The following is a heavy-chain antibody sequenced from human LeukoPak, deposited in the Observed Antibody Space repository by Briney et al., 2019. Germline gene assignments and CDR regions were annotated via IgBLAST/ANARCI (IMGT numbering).Heavy chain of an antibody. CDR1: GFSFDDYA. D-gene: IGHD3-16*01. Sequence: GGSLRLSCAASGFSFDDYAMNWVRQVPGRGLEWVSGISWNSVTIVYAHSVKGRLIISRDNAKKSLYLQMNGLTTEDTALYYCVKDLTSYGFDTFHMWGRGTMVTVSS. J-gene: IGHJ3*02. CDR2: ISWNSVTI. CDR3: VKDLTSYGFDTFHM. V-gene: IGHV3-9*01.